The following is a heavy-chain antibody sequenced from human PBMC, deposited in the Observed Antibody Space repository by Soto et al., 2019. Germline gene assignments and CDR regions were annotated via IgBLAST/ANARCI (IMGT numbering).Heavy chain of an antibody. CDR2: IKQDGSEK. CDR1: GFTFSSYW. CDR3: ERVQFSAGDYPSGNGMDV. J-gene: IGHJ6*02. D-gene: IGHD4-17*01. V-gene: IGHV3-7*03. Sequence: GGSLRLSCAASGFTFSSYWMSWVRQAPGKGLEWVANIKQDGSEKYYVDSVKGRFTISRDNAKNSLYLQMNSLRAEDTAVYYCERVQFSAGDYPSGNGMDVWGQGTTVTVS.